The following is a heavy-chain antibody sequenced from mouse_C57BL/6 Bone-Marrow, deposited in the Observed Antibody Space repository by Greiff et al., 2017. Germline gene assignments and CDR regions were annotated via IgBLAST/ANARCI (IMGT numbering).Heavy chain of an antibody. Sequence: VQLQQSGPELVRPGVSVKISCKGSGYTFTDYAMHWVKQSHAKSLEWIGVISTYYGDASYNQKFKDKATMTVDKSSSTAYMELARLSSEDSAFYYCARRRYYSSPSYWYFDVWGTGTTVTFSS. J-gene: IGHJ1*03. V-gene: IGHV1-67*01. CDR2: ISTYYGDA. CDR1: GYTFTDYA. D-gene: IGHD1-1*01. CDR3: ARRRYYSSPSYWYFDV.